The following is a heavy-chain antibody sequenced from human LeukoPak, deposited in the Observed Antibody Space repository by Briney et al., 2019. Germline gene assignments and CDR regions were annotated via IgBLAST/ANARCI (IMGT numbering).Heavy chain of an antibody. CDR3: ARDLITPESY. J-gene: IGHJ4*02. CDR1: GFTFSSYW. D-gene: IGHD1-14*01. V-gene: IGHV3-74*01. Sequence: GGSLRLSCAASGFTFSSYWMHWVRQAQGQGLVWVSRINSDGSSTSYADSVKVRFTISRDNAKNTLYLQMNSLRAEDTAVYYCARDLITPESYWGQGTLVTVSS. CDR2: INSDGSST.